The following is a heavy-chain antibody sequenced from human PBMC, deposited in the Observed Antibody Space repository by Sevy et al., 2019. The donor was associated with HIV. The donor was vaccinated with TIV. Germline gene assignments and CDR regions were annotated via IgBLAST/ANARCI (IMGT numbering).Heavy chain of an antibody. V-gene: IGHV1-69*13. CDR1: GGTFSSYA. CDR3: ARGGYYGSGSYPNVMSYYYGMDV. Sequence: ASVKVSCKASGGTFSSYAISWVRQAPRQGLEWMGGIIPIFGTANYAQKFQGRVTITADESTSTAYMELSSLRSEDTAVHYCARGGYYGSGSYPNVMSYYYGMDVWGQGTTVTVSS. CDR2: IIPIFGTA. J-gene: IGHJ6*02. D-gene: IGHD3-10*01.